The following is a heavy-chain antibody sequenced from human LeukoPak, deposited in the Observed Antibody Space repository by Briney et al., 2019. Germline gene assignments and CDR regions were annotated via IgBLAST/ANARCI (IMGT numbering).Heavy chain of an antibody. V-gene: IGHV3-21*01. J-gene: IGHJ4*02. Sequence: GGSLRLSCAASGFTFSTYSMNWVRQTPGKGLEWVSSISSSSSYIYYADSVRGRFTISRDNAKNSLYLQMNSLRAEDTAVYYCARRGVYGSGAFYLDYWGQGTLVTVSS. CDR2: ISSSSSYI. CDR1: GFTFSTYS. CDR3: ARRGVYGSGAFYLDY. D-gene: IGHD3-10*01.